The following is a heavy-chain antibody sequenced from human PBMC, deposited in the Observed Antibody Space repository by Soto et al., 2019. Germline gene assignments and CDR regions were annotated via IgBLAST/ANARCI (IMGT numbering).Heavy chain of an antibody. V-gene: IGHV6-1*01. CDR3: ARGLMSEQQLRVDGYYYYGMDV. CDR1: GDSVSSNSAA. J-gene: IGHJ6*02. CDR2: TYYRSKWYN. Sequence: SQTLSLTCAISGDSVSSNSAAWNWIRQSPSRGLEWLGRTYYRSKWYNDYAVSVKSRITINPDTSKNQFSLQLNSVTPEDTAVYYCARGLMSEQQLRVDGYYYYGMDVWGQGTTVTVSS. D-gene: IGHD6-13*01.